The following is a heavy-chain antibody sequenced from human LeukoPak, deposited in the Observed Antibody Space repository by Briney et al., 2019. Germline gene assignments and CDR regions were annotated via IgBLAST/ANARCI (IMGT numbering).Heavy chain of an antibody. D-gene: IGHD3-22*01. V-gene: IGHV1-69*04. CDR2: IIPILGIA. Sequence: SVNVSCKASGGIFSSYAISWVRQAAGQGLEGMGRIIPILGIANYAQKFQGRVTITADKSTSTAYMELSSLRSEDTAVYYCARGGTMIDDGMDVWGQGTTVTVSS. J-gene: IGHJ6*02. CDR1: GGIFSSYA. CDR3: ARGGTMIDDGMDV.